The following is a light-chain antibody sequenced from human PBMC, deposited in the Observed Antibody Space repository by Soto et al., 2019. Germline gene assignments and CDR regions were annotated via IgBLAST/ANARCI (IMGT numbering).Light chain of an antibody. V-gene: IGKV1-5*01. CDR3: QQYNSYSRT. CDR1: QSISSW. J-gene: IGKJ1*01. Sequence: DIQITQSPSTLSASVGVRVTITCRASQSISSWFACYQQKPGKAPKLLIYDASSLESGVPSRFSGSGSGTEFTLTISSLQPDDFATYYCQQYNSYSRTFGQVTKVDIK. CDR2: DAS.